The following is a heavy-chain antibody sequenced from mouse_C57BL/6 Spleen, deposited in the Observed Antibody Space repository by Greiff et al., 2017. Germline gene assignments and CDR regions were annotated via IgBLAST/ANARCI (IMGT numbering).Heavy chain of an antibody. V-gene: IGHV14-4*01. CDR1: GFNIKDDY. CDR3: TTGEGDGYPAWFAY. J-gene: IGHJ3*01. Sequence: EVQLQQSGSELVRPGASVKLSCTASGFNIKDDYMHWVKQRPEQGLEWIGWIDPENGDTEYASKFQGKATITADTSSNTAYLQLSSLTSEDTAVYYCTTGEGDGYPAWFAYWGQGTLVTVSA. D-gene: IGHD2-3*01. CDR2: IDPENGDT.